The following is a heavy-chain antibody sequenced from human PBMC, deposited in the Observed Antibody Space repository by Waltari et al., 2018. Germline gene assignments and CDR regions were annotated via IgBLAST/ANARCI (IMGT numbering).Heavy chain of an antibody. CDR2: IYYSGST. J-gene: IGHJ3*02. CDR1: GGSISSHY. CDR3: ARDRGVAAAARDDAFDI. D-gene: IGHD6-13*01. V-gene: IGHV4-59*11. Sequence: QVQLQESGPGLVKPSETLSLTCTVSGGSISSHYWRWIRQPPGKGLEWIGYIYYSGSTNYNPSLKSRVTISVDTSKNQFSLKLSSVTAADTAVYYCARDRGVAAAARDDAFDIWGQGTMVTVSS.